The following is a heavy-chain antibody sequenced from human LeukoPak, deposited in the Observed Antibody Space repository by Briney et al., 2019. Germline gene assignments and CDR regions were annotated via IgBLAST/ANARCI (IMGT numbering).Heavy chain of an antibody. V-gene: IGHV1-18*01. CDR2: ISAYNGNT. J-gene: IGHJ5*02. D-gene: IGHD6-13*01. Sequence: ASVKVSCKASGYTFTSYGISWVRQAPGQGLAWMGWISAYNGNTNYAQKLQGRVTMTTDTSTSTAYMELRSLRSDDTAVYYCARDLWGGSSWYSGSSSWGQGTLVTVSS. CDR1: GYTFTSYG. CDR3: ARDLWGGSSWYSGSSS.